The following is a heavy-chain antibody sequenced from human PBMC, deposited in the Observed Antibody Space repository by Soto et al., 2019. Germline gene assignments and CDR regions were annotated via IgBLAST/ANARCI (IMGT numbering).Heavy chain of an antibody. CDR3: ARPLVAPVAGPYYYGMDV. D-gene: IGHD6-19*01. V-gene: IGHV3-33*01. J-gene: IGHJ6*02. Sequence: QIQLVESGGGVVQPGRSLRLSCTASGFTFNSYGFNWVRQAPGKGLEWVAVIWYDGNTKYYADSVKGRFTISRDNLRSTVYLQMNSLTAEDTAVYYCARPLVAPVAGPYYYGMDVGGQGNTVTVSS. CDR1: GFTFNSYG. CDR2: IWYDGNTK.